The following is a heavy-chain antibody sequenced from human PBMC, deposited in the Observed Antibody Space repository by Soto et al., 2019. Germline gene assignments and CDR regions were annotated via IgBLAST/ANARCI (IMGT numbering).Heavy chain of an antibody. CDR1: GGTFSSYA. Sequence: QVQLVQSGAAVKKPGSSVKVSCKASGGTFSSYAISWVRQAHGQGLEWMGGIIPIFGTANYAQKFQDRVTITADKSTSTAYMELSSLRSEDTAVYYCARKYCTNGVCYTGAFDIWGQGTMATVSS. CDR2: IIPIFGTA. CDR3: ARKYCTNGVCYTGAFDI. V-gene: IGHV1-69*06. D-gene: IGHD2-8*01. J-gene: IGHJ3*02.